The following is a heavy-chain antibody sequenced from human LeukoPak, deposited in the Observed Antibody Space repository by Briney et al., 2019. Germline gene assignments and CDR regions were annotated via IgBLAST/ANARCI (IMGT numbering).Heavy chain of an antibody. V-gene: IGHV3-23*01. CDR3: VQEARRDGYKLAPVAEH. CDR1: GLTFNIYA. Sequence: PGGSLRLSCAASGLTFNIYAMSWVRQAPEKGLEWVSAIIETSRKTYYSDPVKGRFTISRDNSKNTLYLQMNDLRDEDTAVYYCVQEARRDGYKLAPVAEHWGQGTLVTVSS. D-gene: IGHD5-24*01. J-gene: IGHJ1*01. CDR2: IIETSRKT.